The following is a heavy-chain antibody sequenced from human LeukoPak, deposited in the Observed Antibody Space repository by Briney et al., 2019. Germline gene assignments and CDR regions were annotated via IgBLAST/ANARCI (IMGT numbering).Heavy chain of an antibody. Sequence: PGRSLRLSCAASGFTFSSYGMHWVRQAPGKGLEWVAVISYDGSNKYYADSVKGRFTISRDNSKNTLYLQMNSLRAEDTAVYYCAKDDGLLWFGELSTTYGMDVWGQGTTVTVSS. V-gene: IGHV3-30*18. CDR2: ISYDGSNK. D-gene: IGHD3-10*01. J-gene: IGHJ6*02. CDR3: AKDDGLLWFGELSTTYGMDV. CDR1: GFTFSSYG.